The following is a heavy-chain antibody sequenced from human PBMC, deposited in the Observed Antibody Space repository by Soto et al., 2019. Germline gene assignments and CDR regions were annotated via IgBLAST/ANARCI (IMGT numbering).Heavy chain of an antibody. Sequence: GGSLRLSCAASGFTFSSYSMNWVRQAPGKGLEWVSSISSSSSYIYYADSVKGRFTISRDNAKNSLYLQMNSLRAEDTAVYYCARVPRRYFDDYYGGMDVWGKGPRSPSPQ. CDR3: ARVPRRYFDDYYGGMDV. J-gene: IGHJ6*01. CDR2: ISSSSSYI. CDR1: GFTFSSYS. V-gene: IGHV3-21*01. D-gene: IGHD3-9*01.